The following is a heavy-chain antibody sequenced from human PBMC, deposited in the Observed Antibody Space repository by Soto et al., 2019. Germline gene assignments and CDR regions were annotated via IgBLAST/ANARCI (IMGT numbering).Heavy chain of an antibody. J-gene: IGHJ4*02. CDR3: ARRGPGTYFDY. V-gene: IGHV3-23*01. Sequence: PGGSLRLSCAASGFTFSSYAMSWVRQAPGKGLEWVSVISGSGDSTYYADSVKGRFTISRDNSKNTLYLQMNSLRADDTAVYYCARRGPGTYFDYWGQGTLVTVSS. CDR1: GFTFSSYA. CDR2: ISGSGDST. D-gene: IGHD6-13*01.